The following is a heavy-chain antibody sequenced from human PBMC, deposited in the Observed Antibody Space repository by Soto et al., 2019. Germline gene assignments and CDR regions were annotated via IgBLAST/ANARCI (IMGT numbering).Heavy chain of an antibody. Sequence: ASVKVSCKASGYTFTRYTMNWVRQAPGQRLDWMGWINPDNGNTKSSQKFQDRVIITRDTSASTAYMDLSSLRSEETAVYYCARGIATGQLDPWGQGTLVTVSS. CDR2: INPDNGNT. J-gene: IGHJ5*02. V-gene: IGHV1-3*01. CDR3: ARGIATGQLDP. D-gene: IGHD2-15*01. CDR1: GYTFTRYT.